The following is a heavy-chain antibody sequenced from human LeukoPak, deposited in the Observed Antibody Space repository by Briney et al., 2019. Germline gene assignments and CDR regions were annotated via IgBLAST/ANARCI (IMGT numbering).Heavy chain of an antibody. CDR1: GYSFTSYG. J-gene: IGHJ4*02. D-gene: IGHD2-2*01. Sequence: GESLKISCKGSGYSFTSYGISWVRQAPGQGLEWMGWISAYNGNTNYAQKLQGRVTMTTDTSTSTAYMELRSLRSDDTAVYYCARGGLSAVVPHWGQGTLVTVSS. CDR2: ISAYNGNT. CDR3: ARGGLSAVVPH. V-gene: IGHV1-18*01.